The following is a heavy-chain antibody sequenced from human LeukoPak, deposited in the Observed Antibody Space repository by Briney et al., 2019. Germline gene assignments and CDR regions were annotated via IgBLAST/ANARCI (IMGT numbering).Heavy chain of an antibody. Sequence: GGSLRLSCAASGFTFSTYGLNWVRQAPAKGLEWVSHISSGSSTMYYADSVKGRFTISRDNAKNSLYLQMNSLRAEDTAVYYCARPLSPSSGSYFRFDYWGQGTLVTVSS. CDR3: ARPLSPSSGSYFRFDY. V-gene: IGHV3-48*04. D-gene: IGHD1-26*01. CDR1: GFTFSTYG. CDR2: ISSGSSTM. J-gene: IGHJ4*02.